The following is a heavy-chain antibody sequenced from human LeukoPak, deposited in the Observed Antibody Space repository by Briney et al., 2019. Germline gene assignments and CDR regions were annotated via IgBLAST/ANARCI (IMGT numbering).Heavy chain of an antibody. V-gene: IGHV1-18*01. CDR2: ISAYNGNT. J-gene: IGHJ4*02. CDR1: GYTFTSYG. D-gene: IGHD3-3*01. CDR3: ARTFLTIRTHAHYYFDY. Sequence: GASVKVSCKASGYTFTSYGISWVRQAPGQGLEWMGWISAYNGNTNYAQKLQGRVTMTTDTSTSTAYMELRSLRSDDTAVYYCARTFLTIRTHAHYYFDYWGQGTLVTVSS.